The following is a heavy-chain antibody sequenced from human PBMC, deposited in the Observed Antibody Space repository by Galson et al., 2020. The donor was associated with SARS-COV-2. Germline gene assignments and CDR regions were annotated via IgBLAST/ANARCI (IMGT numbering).Heavy chain of an antibody. CDR2: ISSSSSYI. CDR1: GFTFSSYS. D-gene: IGHD2-2*01. CDR3: ASCPAAMENTYYYYGMDV. V-gene: IGHV3-21*01. Sequence: GGSLRLSCAASGFTFSSYSMNWVRQAPGKGLEWVSSISSSSSYIYYADSVKGRFTISRDNAKNSLYLQMNSLRAEDTAVYYCASCPAAMENTYYYYGMDVWGQGTTVTVSS. J-gene: IGHJ6*02.